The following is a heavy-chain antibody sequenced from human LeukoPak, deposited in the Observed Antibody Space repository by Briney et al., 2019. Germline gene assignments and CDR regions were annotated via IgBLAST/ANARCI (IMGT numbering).Heavy chain of an antibody. J-gene: IGHJ4*02. V-gene: IGHV1-18*01. D-gene: IGHD2-2*02. CDR1: GYTFTSFG. CDR3: ARVGGYCSSTSCYTGSFDY. CDR2: ISAYNGDT. Sequence: ASVKVSCKTSGYTFTSFGISWVRQAPGQGLEWMGWISAYNGDTKSAPKFQGRVTMTRDTSISTAYMELSRLRSDDTAVYYCARVGGYCSSTSCYTGSFDYWGQGTLVTVSS.